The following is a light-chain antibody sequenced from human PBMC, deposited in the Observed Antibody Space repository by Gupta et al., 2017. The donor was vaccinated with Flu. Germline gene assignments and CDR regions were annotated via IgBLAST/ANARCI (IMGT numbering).Light chain of an antibody. CDR2: EVN. CDR1: NSDIGTCDI. V-gene: IGLV2-23*02. CDR3: CSYAGSSNFAV. J-gene: IGLJ2*01. Sequence: IAISCTGTNSDIGTCDIVSWYRQFPGKAPKLLIYEVNKRHAGVSDRFSGSKSGNTASLTISGLQTEDGADYYCCSYAGSSNFAVFGGGTKLTVL.